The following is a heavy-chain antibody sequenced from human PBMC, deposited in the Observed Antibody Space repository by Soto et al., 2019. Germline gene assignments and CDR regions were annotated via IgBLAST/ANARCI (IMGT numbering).Heavy chain of an antibody. V-gene: IGHV4-59*08. Sequence: QVQLQESGPGLVKPSETLSLSCTVSGGSISSYYWRWFRQSPGKRMEWIGYVHHSWGSSYNPSLQSRVAISLDPSKSQFSLTLTSVTATDTAVYYCAIQGFGPLHGLVDVWGQGTTVTVSS. CDR2: VHHSWGS. J-gene: IGHJ6*01. D-gene: IGHD3-10*01. CDR1: GGSISSYY. CDR3: AIQGFGPLHGLVDV.